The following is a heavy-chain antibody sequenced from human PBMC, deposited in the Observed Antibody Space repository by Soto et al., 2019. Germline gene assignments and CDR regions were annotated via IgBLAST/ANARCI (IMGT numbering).Heavy chain of an antibody. V-gene: IGHV1-2*04. CDR1: GYTFTGYY. Sequence: ASVKVSCKASGYTFTGYYMHWVRQAHGQGLEWMGWINPNSGGTNYAQKFQGWVTMTRDTSISTAYMELSRLRSDDTAVYYCGRDFSEQLVTTEDYYYYYGMDVWGQGTKVTVSS. CDR2: INPNSGGT. CDR3: GRDFSEQLVTTEDYYYYYGMDV. D-gene: IGHD6-13*01. J-gene: IGHJ6*02.